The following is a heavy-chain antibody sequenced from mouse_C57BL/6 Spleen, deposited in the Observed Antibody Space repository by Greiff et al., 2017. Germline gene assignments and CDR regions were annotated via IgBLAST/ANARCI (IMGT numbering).Heavy chain of an antibody. CDR1: GYSITSGYY. Sequence: EVQLVESGPGLVKPSQSLSLTCSVTGYSITSGYYWNWIRQFPGNKLEWMGYISYDGSNNYNPSLKNRISITRDTSKNQFFLKLNSVTTEDTATYYCARERGYYDYDEENWYCDVWGTGTTVTVSS. CDR3: ARERGYYDYDEENWYCDV. V-gene: IGHV3-6*01. CDR2: ISYDGSN. J-gene: IGHJ1*03. D-gene: IGHD2-4*01.